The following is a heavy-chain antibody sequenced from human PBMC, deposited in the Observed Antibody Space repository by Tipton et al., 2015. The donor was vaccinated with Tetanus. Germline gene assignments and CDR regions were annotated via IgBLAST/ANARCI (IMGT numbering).Heavy chain of an antibody. D-gene: IGHD4-23*01. CDR1: GGSVSSESYS. Sequence: TLSLTCTVSGGSVSSESYSWAWIRPTPGKGLEWIGSIYYGGNTYYKPSLKSRLTMAVDTSKTQVSLKLSSVTAADTAVYYCATGRRTVGFDYWGQGALVTVSS. J-gene: IGHJ4*02. CDR3: ATGRRTVGFDY. V-gene: IGHV4-39*01. CDR2: IYYGGNT.